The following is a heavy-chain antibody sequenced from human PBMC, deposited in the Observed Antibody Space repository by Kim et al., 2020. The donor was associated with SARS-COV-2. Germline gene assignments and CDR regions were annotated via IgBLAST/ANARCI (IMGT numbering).Heavy chain of an antibody. CDR2: IRTHNGNT. D-gene: IGHD6-19*01. J-gene: IGHJ4*02. CDR3: ARPATQYSGGWGGFGY. CDR1: GYTCTSYY. Sequence: ASVKVSCKASGYTCTSYYISWVRQAPGQGPEWMGWIRTHNGNTDYAQKLQGRVTMTTNPSTSTAYMELRSLSSDDTAVYYCARPATQYSGGWGGFGYWGQGTLVTVSS. V-gene: IGHV1-18*01.